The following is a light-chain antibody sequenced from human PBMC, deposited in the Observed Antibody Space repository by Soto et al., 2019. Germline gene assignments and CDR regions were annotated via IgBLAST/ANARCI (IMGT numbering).Light chain of an antibody. CDR3: SSYTSSITYV. V-gene: IGLV2-14*01. CDR1: SSDVGGYNY. J-gene: IGLJ1*01. CDR2: DVS. Sequence: QSVLTQPASVSGSPGQSITISCTGTSSDVGGYNYVSWYQQHPGKAPKLMIYDVSNRPSGVSNRFSGSKSGNTASLTISGLQAEDDSDYSSSSYTSSITYVXGTGTKVPVL.